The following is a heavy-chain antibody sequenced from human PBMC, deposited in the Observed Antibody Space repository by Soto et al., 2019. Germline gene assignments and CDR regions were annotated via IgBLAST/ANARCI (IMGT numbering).Heavy chain of an antibody. CDR3: ARDYGLDV. J-gene: IGHJ6*02. V-gene: IGHV5-51*01. CDR1: EYSFTCYL. CDR2: IYPGDSDT. Sequence: PGLLMKDSYKCSEYSFTCYLIRWVRKIPGKGLEWMGIIYPGDSDTRYSPSFQGQVTISADKSISTAYLQWSSLKASDTAMYYCARDYGLDVWGQRPSVNVSS.